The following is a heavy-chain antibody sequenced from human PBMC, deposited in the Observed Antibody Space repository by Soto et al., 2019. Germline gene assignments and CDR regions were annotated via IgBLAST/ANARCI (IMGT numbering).Heavy chain of an antibody. Sequence: ASVKVSCKASGYTFTSYAMHWVRQAPGQRLEWMGWINAGNGNTKYSQKFQGRVTITRDTSASTAYMELSSLRSEDTAVYYCARAYYYDSSGSTSGAFDIWGQGTMVTVSS. CDR3: ARAYYYDSSGSTSGAFDI. CDR1: GYTFTSYA. D-gene: IGHD3-22*01. V-gene: IGHV1-3*01. CDR2: INAGNGNT. J-gene: IGHJ3*02.